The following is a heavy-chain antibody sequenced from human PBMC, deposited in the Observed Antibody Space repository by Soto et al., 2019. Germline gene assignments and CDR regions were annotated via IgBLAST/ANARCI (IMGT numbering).Heavy chain of an antibody. CDR1: GFTFSSYW. V-gene: IGHV3-7*01. Sequence: EVQLVESGGGLVQPGGSLRLSCAASGFTFSSYWMDWVRQAPGKGLEWVANINHDGSEKHYVDSVKGRFTISRDNAKNSLYLQMSSLTAEDSALYYCSPSLDYWGQGTLVTVSS. CDR2: INHDGSEK. CDR3: SPSLDY. J-gene: IGHJ4*02.